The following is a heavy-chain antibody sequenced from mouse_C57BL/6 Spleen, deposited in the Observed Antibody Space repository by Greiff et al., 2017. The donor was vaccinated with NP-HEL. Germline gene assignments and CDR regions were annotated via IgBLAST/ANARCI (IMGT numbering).Heavy chain of an antibody. V-gene: IGHV1-54*01. J-gene: IGHJ4*01. CDR1: GYAFTNYL. D-gene: IGHD4-1*01. CDR3: ARDWEGFYAMDY. CDR2: INPGSGGT. Sequence: QVQLQQSGAELVRPGTSVKVSCKASGYAFTNYLIEWVKQRPGQGLEWIGVINPGSGGTNYNEKFKGKATLTADKSSSTAYMQLSSLTSEDSAVYFCARDWEGFYAMDYWGQGTSVTVSS.